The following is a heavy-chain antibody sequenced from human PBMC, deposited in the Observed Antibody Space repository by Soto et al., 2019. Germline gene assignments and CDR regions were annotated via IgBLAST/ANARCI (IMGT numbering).Heavy chain of an antibody. Sequence: NPSETLSLTCTVSGGSVSSGSYYWSWIRQPPGKGLEWIGYIYYSGSTNYNPSLKSRVTISVDTSKNQFSLKLSSVTAADTAVYYCARGYCGGDCYLPDYWGQGTLVTVSS. CDR3: ARGYCGGDCYLPDY. CDR2: IYYSGST. D-gene: IGHD2-21*02. V-gene: IGHV4-61*01. J-gene: IGHJ4*02. CDR1: GGSVSSGSYY.